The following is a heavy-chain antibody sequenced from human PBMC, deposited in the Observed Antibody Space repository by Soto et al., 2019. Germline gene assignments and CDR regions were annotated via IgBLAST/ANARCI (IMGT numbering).Heavy chain of an antibody. Sequence: QITLKESGPTLVKPTQTLRLTGTFSGFSLSTSGVGVDWIRQPPGKALKWLALIYWDDDRRYSPSLKSRLTNTKHTSKNQVVLTMTNMDPVDTATYYCAHRGITMVRGGPYFDYWGQGTLVTGSS. V-gene: IGHV2-5*02. CDR1: GFSLSTSGVG. CDR3: AHRGITMVRGGPYFDY. CDR2: IYWDDDR. J-gene: IGHJ4*02. D-gene: IGHD3-10*01.